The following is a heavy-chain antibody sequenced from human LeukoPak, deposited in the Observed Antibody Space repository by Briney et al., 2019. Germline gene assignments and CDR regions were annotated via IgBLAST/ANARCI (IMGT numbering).Heavy chain of an antibody. V-gene: IGHV3-20*04. CDR2: INWNGGST. J-gene: IGHJ4*02. Sequence: GGSLRLSCAASGFTFDDYGMSWVRQAPGKGLEWVSGINWNGGSTGYADSVKGRFAISRDNAKNSLYLQMNSLRAEDTALYYCARDNAYYDSSGYYLPDWGQGTLVTVSS. CDR3: ARDNAYYDSSGYYLPD. D-gene: IGHD3-22*01. CDR1: GFTFDDYG.